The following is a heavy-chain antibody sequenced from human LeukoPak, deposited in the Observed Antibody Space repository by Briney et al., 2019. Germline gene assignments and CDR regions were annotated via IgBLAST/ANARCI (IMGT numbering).Heavy chain of an antibody. CDR3: AKDGKNYFDY. V-gene: IGHV3-23*01. CDR1: GFTFSTYA. CDR2: ISGSGGST. D-gene: IGHD1-26*01. J-gene: IGHJ4*02. Sequence: GGSLRPSCAASGFTFSTYAMSWVRQAPGKGLEWVSGISGSGGSTYYADSVKGRFTISRDNSKNSLYLQMNSLRAGDTALYYCAKDGKNYFDYWGQGTLVTVSS.